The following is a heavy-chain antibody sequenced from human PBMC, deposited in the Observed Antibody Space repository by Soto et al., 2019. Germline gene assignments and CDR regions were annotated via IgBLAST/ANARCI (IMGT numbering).Heavy chain of an antibody. CDR3: ARWVVVATEDQYYFDY. V-gene: IGHV1-69*06. D-gene: IGHD2-15*01. CDR2: IIPIFGTA. Sequence: QVQLVQSGAEVKKPGSSVKVSCKASGGTFSSYAISWVRQAPGQGLEWMGGIIPIFGTANYAQKFQGRVTITADKSTSTADMELSSLRSEDTAVYYCARWVVVATEDQYYFDYWGQGTLVTVSS. J-gene: IGHJ4*02. CDR1: GGTFSSYA.